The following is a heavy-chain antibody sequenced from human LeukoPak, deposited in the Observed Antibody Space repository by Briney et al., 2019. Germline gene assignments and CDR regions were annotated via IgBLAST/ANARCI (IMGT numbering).Heavy chain of an antibody. CDR1: GGSISSGSYY. V-gene: IGHV4-61*03. Sequence: SQTLSLTCTVSGGSISSGSYYWSWIRQPPGKGLEWIGYVDHTGSTKFNPSLNGRVSISRDTSNNFFSLRLRSVTAADTAVYFCARGRVSSSTWYSTYYYFFYMDFWGKGTTVTVSS. D-gene: IGHD4-11*01. CDR3: ARGRVSSSTWYSTYYYFFYMDF. CDR2: VDHTGST. J-gene: IGHJ6*03.